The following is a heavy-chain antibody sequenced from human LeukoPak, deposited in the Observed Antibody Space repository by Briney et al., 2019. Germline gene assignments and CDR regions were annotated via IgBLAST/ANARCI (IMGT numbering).Heavy chain of an antibody. CDR3: ARYRRYYYDSSGYYSAEYFQH. CDR2: IYYSWST. J-gene: IGHJ1*01. V-gene: IGHV4-59*01. CDR1: GGSISSYY. Sequence: SAALSLTCPVPGGSISSYYWRWIRQPPATGLGRIGYIYYSWSTNYNPSLKSRVTISVDTSKNQFSLKLSSVTAADTAVYYCARYRRYYYDSSGYYSAEYFQHWGQGTLVTVSS. D-gene: IGHD3-22*01.